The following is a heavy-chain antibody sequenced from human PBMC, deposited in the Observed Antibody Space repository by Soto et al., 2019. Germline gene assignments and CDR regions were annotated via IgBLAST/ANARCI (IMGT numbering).Heavy chain of an antibody. Sequence: PGGSLRLSCAASGFTFSSYSMNWVRQAPGKGLEWVSSISSSSSYIYYADSVKGRFTISRDNAKNSLYLQMNSLRAEDTAVYYCARELGGEQLVQGDWFDPWGQGTLVTVSS. CDR2: ISSSSSYI. J-gene: IGHJ5*02. CDR1: GFTFSSYS. CDR3: ARELGGEQLVQGDWFDP. V-gene: IGHV3-21*01. D-gene: IGHD6-13*01.